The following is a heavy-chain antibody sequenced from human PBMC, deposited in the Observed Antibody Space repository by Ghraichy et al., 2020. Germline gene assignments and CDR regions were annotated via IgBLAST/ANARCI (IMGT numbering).Heavy chain of an antibody. CDR3: AKTPRLYWGPVPFDY. J-gene: IGHJ4*02. D-gene: IGHD2-8*02. CDR1: GFTFSSYA. V-gene: IGHV3-23*01. CDR2: ISGSGGST. Sequence: LSLTCAASGFTFSSYAMSWVRQAPGKGLEWVSAISGSGGSTYYADSVKGRFTISRDNSKNTLYLQMNSLRAEDTAVYYCAKTPRLYWGPVPFDYWGQGTLVTVSS.